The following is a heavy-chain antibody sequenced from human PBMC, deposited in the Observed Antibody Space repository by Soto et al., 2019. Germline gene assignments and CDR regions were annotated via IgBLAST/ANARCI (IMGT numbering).Heavy chain of an antibody. CDR3: ARLGITMVRAPIGPFDF. CDR1: GFTFSSYG. V-gene: IGHV3-33*01. D-gene: IGHD3-10*01. Sequence: GGSLRLSCAASGFTFSSYGMHWVRQAPGKGLEWVAVIWYDGSNKYYADSVKGRFTISRDNSKNTLYLQMNSLRAEDTAVYYCARLGITMVRAPIGPFDFWGQGTLVTVSP. J-gene: IGHJ4*02. CDR2: IWYDGSNK.